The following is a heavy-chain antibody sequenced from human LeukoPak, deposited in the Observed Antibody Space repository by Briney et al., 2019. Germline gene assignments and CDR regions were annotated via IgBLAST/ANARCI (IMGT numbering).Heavy chain of an antibody. Sequence: SETLSLTCIVSGGSISSSSYYWGWIRQPPGKGLEWIGSIYYSGSTYYNPSLKSRVTISVDTSKNQFSLKLSSVTAADTAVYYCARDDYGGSGAFDIWGQGTMVTVSS. D-gene: IGHD4-23*01. J-gene: IGHJ3*02. CDR3: ARDDYGGSGAFDI. CDR1: GGSISSSSYY. CDR2: IYYSGST. V-gene: IGHV4-39*07.